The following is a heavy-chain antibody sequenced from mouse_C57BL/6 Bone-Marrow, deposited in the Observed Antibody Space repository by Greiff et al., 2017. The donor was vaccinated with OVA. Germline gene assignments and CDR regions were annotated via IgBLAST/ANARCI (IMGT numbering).Heavy chain of an antibody. D-gene: IGHD2-4*01. V-gene: IGHV1-53*01. CDR1: GYTFTSYW. CDR3: ARLGDYDCYAMDY. CDR2: INPSNGGT. J-gene: IGHJ4*01. Sequence: VQLQQPGTELVKPGASVKLSCTASGYTFTSYWMPWVKQRPGQGLEWIGNINPSNGGTNYNEKFKSKATLTVDKSSSTAYMQLSSLTSEDSAVYYCARLGDYDCYAMDYWGQGTSVTVSS.